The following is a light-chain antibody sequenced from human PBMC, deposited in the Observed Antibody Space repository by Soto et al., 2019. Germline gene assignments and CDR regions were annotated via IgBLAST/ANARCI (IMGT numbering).Light chain of an antibody. CDR1: SSNIGSNT. CDR2: SNN. J-gene: IGLJ1*01. CDR3: AAWDDSLNAHNYV. V-gene: IGLV1-44*01. Sequence: QAVLTHPPSASGTPGQGVTISCSGSSSNIGSNTVNWYQQLPGTAPKLLIYSNNQRPSGVPDRFSGSKSGTSASLAISGLQSEDGADYYCAAWDDSLNAHNYVFGPGTKVTVL.